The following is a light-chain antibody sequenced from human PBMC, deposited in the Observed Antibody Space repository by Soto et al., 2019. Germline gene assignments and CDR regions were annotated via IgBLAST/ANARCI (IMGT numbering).Light chain of an antibody. V-gene: IGKV3-20*01. J-gene: IGKJ4*01. CDR1: QTVRNNY. CDR3: QQFSSYPLT. Sequence: ELVLTQSPGTLSLSPGERATLSCRASQTVRNNYVAWYQQKPGQAPRVLIYDASSRATGIPDRFSGGWSGTDFTLASSRLEPEYFAVYYCQQFSSYPLTFGGGTKVEIK. CDR2: DAS.